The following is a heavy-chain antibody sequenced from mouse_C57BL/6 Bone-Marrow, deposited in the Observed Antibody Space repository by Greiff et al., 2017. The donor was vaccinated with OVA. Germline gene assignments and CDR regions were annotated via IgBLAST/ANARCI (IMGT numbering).Heavy chain of an antibody. J-gene: IGHJ2*01. V-gene: IGHV1-39*01. CDR1: GYSFTDYN. Sequence: VQLQQSGPELVKPGASVKISCKASGYSFTDYNMNWVKQSNGKSLEWIGVINPNYGTTSYNQKFKGKATLTVDQSSSTAYMQLNSLTSEDSAVYYCARWAPMSITTGKYYLDYWGQGTTRTVSS. CDR2: INPNYGTT. CDR3: ARWAPMSITTGKYYLDY. D-gene: IGHD1-2*01.